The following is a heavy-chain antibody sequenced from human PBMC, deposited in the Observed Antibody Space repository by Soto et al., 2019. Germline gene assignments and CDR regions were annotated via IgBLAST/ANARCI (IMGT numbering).Heavy chain of an antibody. CDR2: IYYSGST. CDR3: ARDRGLTMVRENYYYYYGMDV. J-gene: IGHJ6*02. D-gene: IGHD3-10*01. CDR1: GGSISSGGYY. V-gene: IGHV4-31*03. Sequence: QAQLQESGPGLVKPSQTLSLTCTVSGGSISSGGYYWSWIRQHPGKGLEWIGYIYYSGSTYYNPSLKSRVTISVDTSKNQFSLKLSSVTAADTAVYYCARDRGLTMVRENYYYYYGMDVWGQGTTVTVSS.